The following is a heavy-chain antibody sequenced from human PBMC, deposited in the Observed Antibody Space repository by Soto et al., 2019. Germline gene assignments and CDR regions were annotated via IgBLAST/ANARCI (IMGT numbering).Heavy chain of an antibody. D-gene: IGHD2-21*01. CDR3: SGEVASGY. CDR2: ISRDGGTK. Sequence: QVQLVESGGGVVQPGRSLRLSCAASGFTVSTYGMHWVRQAPGKGLEWVAVISRDGGTKYYADSVKGRFTISRDNSRNKVFLEMNSLRGDDMALYYCSGEVASGYWGQGTLVTVSS. V-gene: IGHV3-30*03. CDR1: GFTVSTYG. J-gene: IGHJ4*02.